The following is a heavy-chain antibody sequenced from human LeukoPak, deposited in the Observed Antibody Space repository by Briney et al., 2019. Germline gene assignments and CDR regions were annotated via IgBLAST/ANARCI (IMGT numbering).Heavy chain of an antibody. D-gene: IGHD6-13*01. Sequence: SETLSLTCTVPGGSISSGDYYWSWIRQPPGKGLEWIGYIYYSGSTYYNPSLKSRVTISVDTSKNQFSLKLSSVTAADTAVYYCAREARYSSLVEWDYWGQGTLVTASS. J-gene: IGHJ4*02. CDR2: IYYSGST. CDR3: AREARYSSLVEWDY. CDR1: GGSISSGDYY. V-gene: IGHV4-30-4*01.